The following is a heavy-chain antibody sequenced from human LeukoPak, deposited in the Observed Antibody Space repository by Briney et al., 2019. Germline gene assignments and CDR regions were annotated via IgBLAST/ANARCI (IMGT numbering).Heavy chain of an antibody. Sequence: GGSLRLSCAASGFTFSSYAMSWVRQAPGKGLEWVSVIYSGGSTYYADSVKGRFTISRDNSKNTLYLQMNSLRAEDTAVYYCARVGDYGDYGDYFDYWGQGTLVTVSS. CDR3: ARVGDYGDYGDYFDY. D-gene: IGHD4-17*01. CDR1: GFTFSSYA. J-gene: IGHJ4*02. CDR2: IYSGGST. V-gene: IGHV3-53*01.